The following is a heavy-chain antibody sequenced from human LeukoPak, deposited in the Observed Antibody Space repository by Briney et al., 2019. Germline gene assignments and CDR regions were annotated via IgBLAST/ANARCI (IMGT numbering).Heavy chain of an antibody. Sequence: ASVKVSCKASGYTFTGYYMHWVRQAPGQGLEWMGWINPNSGGTNYAQKFQGRVTMTRNTSTSTAYMELSSLRSEDTAVYYCAAGGDSSGYYGMDVWGKGTTVTVSS. V-gene: IGHV1-2*02. CDR3: AAGGDSSGYYGMDV. CDR1: GYTFTGYY. CDR2: INPNSGGT. D-gene: IGHD3-22*01. J-gene: IGHJ6*04.